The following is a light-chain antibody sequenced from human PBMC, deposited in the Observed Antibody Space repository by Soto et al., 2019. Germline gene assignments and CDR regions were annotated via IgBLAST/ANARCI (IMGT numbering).Light chain of an antibody. Sequence: QSVLTQPPSASGTPGQRVTISCSGSSSNIGSNYVYRYQQLPGTAPKLLIYRNNQRPSGVPDRFSGSKSGTSASLAISGLRSEDEADYYCAAWDDSLSAQFGGGTKLTVL. V-gene: IGLV1-47*01. J-gene: IGLJ2*01. CDR2: RNN. CDR3: AAWDDSLSAQ. CDR1: SSNIGSNY.